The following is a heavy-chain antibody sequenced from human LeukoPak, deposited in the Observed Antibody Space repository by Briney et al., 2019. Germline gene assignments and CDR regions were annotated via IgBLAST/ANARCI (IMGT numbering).Heavy chain of an antibody. V-gene: IGHV3-15*01. J-gene: IGHJ4*02. D-gene: IGHD3-3*01. CDR1: GFTFSNAW. Sequence: GGSLRLSCAASGFTFSNAWMSWVRQAPGKGLEWVGRIKSKTDGGTTDYAAPVKGRFTISRDDSKNTLYLQMNSLKTEDTAVYYCTTPYYDFWSGLYYFDYWGQGTLVTVSS. CDR2: IKSKTDGGTT. CDR3: TTPYYDFWSGLYYFDY.